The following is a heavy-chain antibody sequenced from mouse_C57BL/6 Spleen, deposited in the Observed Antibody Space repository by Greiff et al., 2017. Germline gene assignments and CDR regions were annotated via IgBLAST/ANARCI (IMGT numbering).Heavy chain of an antibody. D-gene: IGHD3-2*02. Sequence: VQLQQPGAELVKPGASVKLSCKASGYTFTSYWMHWVKQRPGQGLEWIGMIHPNSGSTNYNEKFKSKATLTVDKSSSTAYMQLSSLTSEDSAVYYCKTAQATPFDYWGQGTTLTVSS. CDR2: IHPNSGST. CDR3: KTAQATPFDY. V-gene: IGHV1-64*01. CDR1: GYTFTSYW. J-gene: IGHJ2*01.